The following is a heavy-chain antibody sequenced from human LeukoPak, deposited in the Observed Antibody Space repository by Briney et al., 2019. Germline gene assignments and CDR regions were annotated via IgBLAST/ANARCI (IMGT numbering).Heavy chain of an antibody. V-gene: IGHV3-7*01. D-gene: IGHD5-18*01. CDR2: IKQDGSEK. CDR1: GFTFSSYW. Sequence: GGSLRLSCAASGFTFSSYWMSWVRQAPGKGLEWVANIKQDGSEKYYVDSVKGRFTISRDNAENSLDLQMNSLRAEDTAVYYCARDPGYSYGLIFDYWGQGTLVTVSS. J-gene: IGHJ4*02. CDR3: ARDPGYSYGLIFDY.